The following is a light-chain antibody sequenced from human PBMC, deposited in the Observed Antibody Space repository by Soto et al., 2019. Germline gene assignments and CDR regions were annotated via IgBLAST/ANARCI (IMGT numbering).Light chain of an antibody. Sequence: DIQMTQSPSTLSASVGDRVTITWRASQSISSWLAWYQQKPGKAPKLLIYEASALEGGVPSRFSGSGSGTEFTVTISSLQPDDFATYYCLQYNTYPWTFGQGTKVDIK. CDR3: LQYNTYPWT. V-gene: IGKV1-5*03. CDR1: QSISSW. J-gene: IGKJ1*01. CDR2: EAS.